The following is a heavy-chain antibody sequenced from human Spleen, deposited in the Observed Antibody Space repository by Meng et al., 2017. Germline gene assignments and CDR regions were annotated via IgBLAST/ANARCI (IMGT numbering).Heavy chain of an antibody. CDR1: GFTFSSYA. V-gene: IGHV3-7*01. Sequence: GESLKISCAASGFTFSSYAMSWVRQAPGKGLEWVANIKQDGSEKYYVDSVKGRFAISRDNAKNSLYLQMNSLRAEDTAVYYCARSGYGSSWSWGQGTLVTVSS. CDR2: IKQDGSEK. J-gene: IGHJ5*02. D-gene: IGHD6-13*01. CDR3: ARSGYGSSWS.